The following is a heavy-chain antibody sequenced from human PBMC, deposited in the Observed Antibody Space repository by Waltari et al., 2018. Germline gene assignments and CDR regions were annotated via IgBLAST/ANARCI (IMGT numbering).Heavy chain of an antibody. CDR2: IYTSGNT. D-gene: IGHD3-22*01. Sequence: QVQLPESGPGLVKPSQTLSLTCTVPGGSISSGSYYWGWIRQPAGKGLEWIGYIYTSGNTNYNPSLKSRVTISVDTSKNQFSLKLSSVTAADTAVYYCARDRRLLGYNSFDIWGQGTMVTVSS. CDR1: GGSISSGSYY. CDR3: ARDRRLLGYNSFDI. J-gene: IGHJ3*02. V-gene: IGHV4-61*09.